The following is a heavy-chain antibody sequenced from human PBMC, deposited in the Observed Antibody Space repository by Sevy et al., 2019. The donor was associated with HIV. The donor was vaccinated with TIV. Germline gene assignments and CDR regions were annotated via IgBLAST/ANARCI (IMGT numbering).Heavy chain of an antibody. V-gene: IGHV4-59*08. D-gene: IGHD1-26*01. Sequence: SETLSLTCTVSGGSITSLYWNWIRQPPGKGLEWIANICYNGHINYNPSLKSRVTFSLDTSKNQFSLGLSSVTAADTAMYYCAGENAWGRGYSWGQGTLVTVSS. CDR3: AGENAWGRGYS. CDR2: ICYNGHI. J-gene: IGHJ4*02. CDR1: GGSITSLY.